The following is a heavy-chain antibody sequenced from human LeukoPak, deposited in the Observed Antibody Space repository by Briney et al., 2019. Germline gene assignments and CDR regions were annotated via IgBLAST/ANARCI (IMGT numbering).Heavy chain of an antibody. Sequence: GGFLRLSCAASGLTFSGSTMHWVRQASGKGLEWVGHIRDKAYNYATAYAASVKGRFTISRDDSKNTAYLQMNSLKTEDTAVYYCSRHEALPGDYWGQGTLVTVSS. J-gene: IGHJ4*02. CDR1: GLTFSGST. CDR2: IRDKAYNYAT. D-gene: IGHD2-21*02. V-gene: IGHV3-73*01. CDR3: SRHEALPGDY.